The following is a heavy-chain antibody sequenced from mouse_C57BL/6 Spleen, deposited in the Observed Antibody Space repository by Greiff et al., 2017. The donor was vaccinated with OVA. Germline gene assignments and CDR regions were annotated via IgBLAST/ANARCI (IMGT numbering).Heavy chain of an antibody. J-gene: IGHJ2*01. V-gene: IGHV1-50*01. D-gene: IGHD2-2*01. Sequence: VQLQQPGAELVKPGASVKLSCKASGYTFTSYWMQWVKQRPGQGFEWIGEIDPSDSYTNYNQKFKGKATLTVDTSSSTAYMQLSSLTSEDSAVYYCARKGIYYGYDDYWGQGTTLTVSS. CDR3: ARKGIYYGYDDY. CDR1: GYTFTSYW. CDR2: IDPSDSYT.